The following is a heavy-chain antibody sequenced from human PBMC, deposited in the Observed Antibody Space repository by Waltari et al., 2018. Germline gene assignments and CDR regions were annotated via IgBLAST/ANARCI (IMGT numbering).Heavy chain of an antibody. D-gene: IGHD2-15*01. V-gene: IGHV6-1*01. CDR3: ARGRNSGFDY. J-gene: IGHJ4*02. CDR2: TYYRSKWYN. Sequence: QVQLQQSGPELVKPSQTLSLTCDISGDSISSNGVARNWIRQSPSRGLEWLGRTYYRSKWYNDYAVSVKSRITINPDTSKNQFSLQLNSVTPDDTALYYCARGRNSGFDYWGQGTLVTVSS. CDR1: GDSISSNGVA.